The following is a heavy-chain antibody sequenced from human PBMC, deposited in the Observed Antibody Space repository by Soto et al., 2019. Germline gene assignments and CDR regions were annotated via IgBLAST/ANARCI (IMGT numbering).Heavy chain of an antibody. J-gene: IGHJ6*02. D-gene: IGHD6-6*01. Sequence: QLQLQESGPGLVKPSETLSLTCTVSGGSIGSRSYYWGWIRQPPGKGLEWIGSIYYSGSTYYNPSLNSRVAMSVTTSKSHVSLKLSSVTAEDTAMYYCARVISSSSALGLRYYYYGLDVWGQGTTVTVSS. CDR1: GGSIGSRSYY. CDR2: IYYSGST. CDR3: ARVISSSSALGLRYYYYGLDV. V-gene: IGHV4-39*02.